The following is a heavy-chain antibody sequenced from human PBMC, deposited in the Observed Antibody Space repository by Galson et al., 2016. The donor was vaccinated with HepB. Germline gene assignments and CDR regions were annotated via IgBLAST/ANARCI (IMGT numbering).Heavy chain of an antibody. CDR3: ARRRLAPAGEGAFDI. J-gene: IGHJ3*02. CDR2: ISSSTSTI. D-gene: IGHD2-2*01. Sequence: SLRLSCAASGFTFSYYNMNWVRQAPGKGLEWISYISSSTSTIHYADSVKGRCTISRDNAKNSLYLQMNSLRDEDTAVYYCARRRLAPAGEGAFDIWGQGTTVTVSS. CDR1: GFTFSYYN. V-gene: IGHV3-48*02.